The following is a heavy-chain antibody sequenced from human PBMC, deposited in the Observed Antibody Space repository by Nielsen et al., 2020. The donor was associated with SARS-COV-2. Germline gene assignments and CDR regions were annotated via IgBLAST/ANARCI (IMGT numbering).Heavy chain of an antibody. CDR3: ARAPRGYSGYEFDY. Sequence: ASVKVSCKASGYTFTSYGISWVRQAPGQGLEWMGWISAYNGNTNYAQKLQGRVTMTTDTSTGTAYMELRSLRSDDTAVYYCARAPRGYSGYEFDYWGQGTLVTVSS. CDR1: GYTFTSYG. J-gene: IGHJ4*02. V-gene: IGHV1-18*01. D-gene: IGHD5-12*01. CDR2: ISAYNGNT.